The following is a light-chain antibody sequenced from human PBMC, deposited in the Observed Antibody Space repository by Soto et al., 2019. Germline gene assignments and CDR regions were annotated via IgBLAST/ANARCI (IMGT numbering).Light chain of an antibody. V-gene: IGKV1-5*01. CDR1: QSISSW. CDR2: DAS. Sequence: DIQITQSPSSVSASVVDRVTVTCLASQSISSWLAWYQQKPGKAPKLLIYDASSLESGVPSRFSGSGSGTEFTLTISSLQPDDFATYYCQQYNSYPLNCGGGTKGDIK. J-gene: IGKJ4*01. CDR3: QQYNSYPLN.